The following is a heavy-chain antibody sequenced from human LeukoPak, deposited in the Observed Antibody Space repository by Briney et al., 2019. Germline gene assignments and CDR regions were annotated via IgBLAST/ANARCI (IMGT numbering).Heavy chain of an antibody. J-gene: IGHJ5*02. D-gene: IGHD2-15*01. CDR1: GYTFTGYY. V-gene: IGHV1-2*02. CDR2: INPNSGGT. CDR3: ARGEGGTNDWFDP. Sequence: ASVKVSCKASGYTFTGYYMHWVRQAPGQGLEWMEWINPNSGGTNYAQKFQGRVTMTRDTSISTAYMELSRLRSDDTAVYYCARGEGGTNDWFDPWGQGTLVTVSS.